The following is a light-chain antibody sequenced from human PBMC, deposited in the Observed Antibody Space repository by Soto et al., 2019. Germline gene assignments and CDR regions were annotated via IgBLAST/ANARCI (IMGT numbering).Light chain of an antibody. CDR1: SSDVGHPYNY. CDR2: KVN. Sequence: QAVVTQPASVSGSPGQSTTISCTGTSSDVGHPYNYVSWYQQYPGKAPKLLIFKVNNRPSGISGRFSGSKSGNTASLTISGLQAEDEGDYYCMSFVASTSTHWVLGGGTKLTVL. J-gene: IGLJ3*02. CDR3: MSFVASTSTHWV. V-gene: IGLV2-14*01.